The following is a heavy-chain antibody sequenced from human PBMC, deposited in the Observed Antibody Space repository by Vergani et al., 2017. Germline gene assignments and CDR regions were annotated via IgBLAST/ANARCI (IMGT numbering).Heavy chain of an antibody. D-gene: IGHD5-18*01. CDR1: GFTFSSYA. V-gene: IGHV3-23*03. CDR2: IYSGGSST. Sequence: EVQLLESGGGLVQPGGSLRLSCAASGFTFSSYAMSWVRQAPGKGLEWVSVIYSGGSSTYYADSVKGRFTISRDNSKNTLYLQMNSLRAEDTAVYYCAKSDTALRSCFDYWGQGTLVTVSS. J-gene: IGHJ4*02. CDR3: AKSDTALRSCFDY.